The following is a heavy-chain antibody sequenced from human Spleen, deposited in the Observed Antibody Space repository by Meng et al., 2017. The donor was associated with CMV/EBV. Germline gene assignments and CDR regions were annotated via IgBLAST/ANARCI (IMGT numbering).Heavy chain of an antibody. J-gene: IGHJ4*02. CDR2: INPNSGGT. Sequence: ASVKVSCKASGYTFTGYYMHWVRQAPGQGLEWMGWINPNSGGTNYAQKFQGRVTMTRNTSISTAYMELSSLRSEDTAVYYCARGPSITAGFDYWGQGTLVTVSS. V-gene: IGHV1-2*02. CDR3: ARGPSITAGFDY. D-gene: IGHD3-16*01. CDR1: GYTFTGYY.